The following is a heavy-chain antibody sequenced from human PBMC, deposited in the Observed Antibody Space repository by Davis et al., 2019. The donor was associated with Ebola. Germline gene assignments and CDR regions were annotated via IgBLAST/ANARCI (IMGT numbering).Heavy chain of an antibody. CDR1: GYTFTDYY. CDR3: AKVKDTWGFTLYS. V-gene: IGHV1-2*02. CDR2: INPNSGGT. D-gene: IGHD3-16*01. Sequence: ASVKVSCKASGYTFTDYYLHWVRQAPGQGLEWMGWINPNSGGTKFTQKFQGRVAMTRDTSINTAYMELSRLRSDDTAIYYCAKVKDTWGFTLYSWGQGTLVTVSS. J-gene: IGHJ4*02.